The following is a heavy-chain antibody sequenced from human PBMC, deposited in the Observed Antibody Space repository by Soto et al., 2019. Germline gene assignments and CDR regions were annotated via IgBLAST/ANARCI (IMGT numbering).Heavy chain of an antibody. D-gene: IGHD3-22*01. V-gene: IGHV3-7*03. J-gene: IGHJ4*02. CDR3: ARGEYYYDSSGYFPFDY. CDR1: GFTFSSYW. CDR2: IKQDGSEK. Sequence: AGGSLRLSCAASGFTFSSYWMSWVRQAPGKGLEWVANIKQDGSEKYYVDSVKGRFTISRDNAKNSLYLQMNSLRAEDTAVYYCARGEYYYDSSGYFPFDYWGQGTLVTVSS.